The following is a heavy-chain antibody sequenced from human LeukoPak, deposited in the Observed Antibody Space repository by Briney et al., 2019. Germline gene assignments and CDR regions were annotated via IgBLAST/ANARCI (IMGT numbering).Heavy chain of an antibody. J-gene: IGHJ6*03. CDR2: INPNSGGT. V-gene: IGHV1-2*02. D-gene: IGHD7-27*01. CDR1: GYTFTSYG. CDR3: AREGLGISYYYMDV. Sequence: ASVKVSCKASGYTFTSYGISWVRQAPGQGLEWMGWINPNSGGTNYAQKFQGRVTMTRDTSISTAYMELSRLRSDDTAVYYCAREGLGISYYYMDVWGKGTTVTVSS.